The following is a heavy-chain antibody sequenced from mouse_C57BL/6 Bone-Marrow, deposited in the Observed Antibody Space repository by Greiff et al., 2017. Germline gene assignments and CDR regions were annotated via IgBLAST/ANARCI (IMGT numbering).Heavy chain of an antibody. CDR1: GFTFSDYG. CDR3: ARQDYDYDDGAYYFDY. CDR2: ISSGSSTI. D-gene: IGHD2-4*01. Sequence: EVKVVESGGGLVKPGGSLKLSCAASGFTFSDYGMHWVRQAPEKGLAWVAYISSGSSTISSADTVKGRFPLSRDNAKNTLFLQMTSLRSEDTAMDYCARQDYDYDDGAYYFDYWGQGTTLTVSS. J-gene: IGHJ2*01. V-gene: IGHV5-17*01.